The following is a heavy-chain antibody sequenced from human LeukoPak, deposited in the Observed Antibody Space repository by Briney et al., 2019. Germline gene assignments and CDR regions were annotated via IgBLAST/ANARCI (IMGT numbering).Heavy chain of an antibody. CDR3: ARHFWQWQSWYFDL. V-gene: IGHV4-34*01. CDR2: INHIATT. CDR1: GGSFSGFY. Sequence: SETLSLTCAVYGGSFSGFYWSWVRQSPETGLEWIAEINHIATTNYNPSLTSRVTMSVDTSRNQFSLKLSSVTAADTAVYYCARHFWQWQSWYFDLWGRGTLVTVSS. D-gene: IGHD3-3*02. J-gene: IGHJ2*01.